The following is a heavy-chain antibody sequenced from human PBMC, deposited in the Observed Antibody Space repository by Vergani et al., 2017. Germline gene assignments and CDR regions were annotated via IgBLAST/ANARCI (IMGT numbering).Heavy chain of an antibody. CDR1: GFTFSGSA. CDR3: TILRGDSGYGVDY. Sequence: EVQLVESGGGLVQPGGSLKLSCAASGFTFSGSAMHWVRPASGKGLEWVGRIRSKANSYATAYAASVKGRFTISRDDSKNTAYLQMNSLRTEDTAVYYCTILRGDSGYGVDYWGQGTLVTVSS. CDR2: IRSKANSYAT. V-gene: IGHV3-73*01. J-gene: IGHJ4*02. D-gene: IGHD5-12*01.